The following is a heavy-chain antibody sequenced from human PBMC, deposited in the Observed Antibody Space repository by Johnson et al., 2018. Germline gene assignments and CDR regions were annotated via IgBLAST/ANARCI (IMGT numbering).Heavy chain of an antibody. CDR1: GFTFDDYA. CDR3: AKATVTTDYYYYYGMDD. CDR2: ISWNSGSI. D-gene: IGHD4-11*01. Sequence: VQLVQSGGGLVQPGRSLRLSCAASGFTFDDYAMHWVRQAPGKGLEWVSGISWNSGSIGYADSVKGRSTISRDNAKNSLYLQMNSLRAEDTALYYCAKATVTTDYYYYYGMDDWGQGTTVTVSS. V-gene: IGHV3-9*01. J-gene: IGHJ6*02.